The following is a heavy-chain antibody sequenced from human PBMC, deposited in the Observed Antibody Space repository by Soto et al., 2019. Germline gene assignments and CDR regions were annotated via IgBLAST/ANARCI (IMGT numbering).Heavy chain of an antibody. Sequence: QVQLQESGPGLGKTSQTLSLTCTVSGGSINRGGYYWTWIRQHQGQGLEWIGSVYYSGSTNYNPSLKSRVTISVDTSKNQFSLKLSSVSAADTAVYYCARGAGGNFYFDYWGQGTLVTVSS. J-gene: IGHJ4*02. D-gene: IGHD2-21*02. CDR3: ARGAGGNFYFDY. V-gene: IGHV4-31*03. CDR2: VYYSGST. CDR1: GGSINRGGYY.